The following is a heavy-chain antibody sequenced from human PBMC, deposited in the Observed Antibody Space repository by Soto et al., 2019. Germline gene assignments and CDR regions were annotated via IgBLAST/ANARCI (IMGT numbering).Heavy chain of an antibody. D-gene: IGHD6-13*01. CDR2: INHSGST. Sequence: PSETLSLTCAVYGGSFSGYYWSWIRQPPGKGLEWIGEINHSGSTNYNPSLKSRVTISVDTSKNQFSLKLSSVTAADTAVYYCARGRAGHSSSWYGHYYYGMDVWGQGTMVTVSS. J-gene: IGHJ6*02. CDR3: ARGRAGHSSSWYGHYYYGMDV. CDR1: GGSFSGYY. V-gene: IGHV4-34*01.